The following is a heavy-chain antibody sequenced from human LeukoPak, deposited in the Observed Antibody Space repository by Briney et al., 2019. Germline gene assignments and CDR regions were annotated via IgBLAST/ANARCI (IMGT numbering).Heavy chain of an antibody. Sequence: GRSLRLSCAASGFTFSRCGMHWVRQAPGKGLEWVAVIWNDGSNKYYADSVKGRFTISRDNSKNTLYLQMNSLRAEDTAVYYCARIHSLYYYDSSGYGAFDIWGQGTMVTVSS. J-gene: IGHJ3*02. CDR3: ARIHSLYYYDSSGYGAFDI. CDR2: IWNDGSNK. CDR1: GFTFSRCG. D-gene: IGHD3-22*01. V-gene: IGHV3-33*01.